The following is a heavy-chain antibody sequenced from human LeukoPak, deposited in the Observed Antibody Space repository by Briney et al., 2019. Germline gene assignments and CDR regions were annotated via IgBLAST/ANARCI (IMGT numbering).Heavy chain of an antibody. D-gene: IGHD5-12*01. CDR2: IYPEDSDT. CDR1: GLTFTNSW. Sequence: GGSLKISCRAFGLTFTNSWVGRVGPMPGKGLEWMAIIYPEDSDTKYSPSFQGQVTISADNLQWSSLKASDTAMYYCAALQTAYDPVDSWGQGTLVTVSS. J-gene: IGHJ4*02. CDR3: AALQTAYDPVDS. V-gene: IGHV5-51*01.